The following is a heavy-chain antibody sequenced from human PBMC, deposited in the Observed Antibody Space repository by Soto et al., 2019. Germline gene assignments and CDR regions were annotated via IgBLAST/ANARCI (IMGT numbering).Heavy chain of an antibody. CDR3: AIYHRAAAANFISSNGFDP. CDR1: GGSISSYY. D-gene: IGHD6-13*01. CDR2: IYYSGST. J-gene: IGHJ5*02. V-gene: IGHV4-59*01. Sequence: SETLSLTCTVSGGSISSYYWSWIRQPPGKGLEWIGHIYYSGSTNYNPSLKSRVTISVDTSKNQFSLKLSSVTAADTAVYYCAIYHRAAAANFISSNGFDPWGQGTLVTVSS.